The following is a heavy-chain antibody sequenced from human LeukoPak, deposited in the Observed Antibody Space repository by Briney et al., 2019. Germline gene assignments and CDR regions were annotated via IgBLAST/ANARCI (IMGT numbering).Heavy chain of an antibody. J-gene: IGHJ4*02. CDR3: ARYHEDCRSASCYD. Sequence: ASVKVSCKASGYTFTSYAMHWVRQAPGQGLEWMGRINPNSGGADYVQKFQGRVTMTRDTSISTAYMELTRLRSDDTAVYYCARYHEDCRSASCYDWGQGTLVTVSS. V-gene: IGHV1-2*06. CDR2: INPNSGGA. CDR1: GYTFTSYA. D-gene: IGHD2-2*01.